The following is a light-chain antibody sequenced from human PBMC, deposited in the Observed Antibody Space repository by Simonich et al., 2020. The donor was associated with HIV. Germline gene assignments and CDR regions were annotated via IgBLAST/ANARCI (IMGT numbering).Light chain of an antibody. V-gene: IGKV3-15*01. CDR3: QQYNKWPT. Sequence: EIVMTQSPVTLSVSPGERATLSCRASQSVSSNLVWYQQKAGQAPRLLIHGASTRATGIPGRFSGSGSWTEFTLTISSMQSEDFAVYYCQQYNKWPTFGGGTKVEIK. CDR2: GAS. J-gene: IGKJ4*01. CDR1: QSVSSN.